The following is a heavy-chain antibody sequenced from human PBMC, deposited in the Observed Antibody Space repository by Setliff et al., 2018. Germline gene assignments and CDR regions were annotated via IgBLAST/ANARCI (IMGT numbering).Heavy chain of an antibody. V-gene: IGHV1-18*01. D-gene: IGHD3-10*01. J-gene: IGHJ5*02. CDR1: GYTFTSYG. CDR3: ARDRITYHYGSGAGNWFDP. Sequence: ASVKVSCKASGYTFTSYGFSWVRQAPGQGLEWMGWISAYNGNTNYAQKLQGRVTMTTDTSTSTAYMELRSLRSDDTAVYYCARDRITYHYGSGAGNWFDPWGQGTLVTVSS. CDR2: ISAYNGNT.